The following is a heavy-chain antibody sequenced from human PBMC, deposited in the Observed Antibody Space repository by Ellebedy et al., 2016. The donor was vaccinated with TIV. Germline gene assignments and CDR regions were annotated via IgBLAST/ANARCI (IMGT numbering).Heavy chain of an antibody. CDR2: ISSSSSTI. CDR3: ARDGGIAAAGMGNYYYYGMDV. CDR1: GFTFSSYS. J-gene: IGHJ6*02. Sequence: PGGSLRLSCAASGFTFSSYSMNWVRQAPGKGLEWVSYISSSSSTIYYADSVKGRFTISRDNAKNSLYLQMNSLRAEDTAVYYCARDGGIAAAGMGNYYYYGMDVWGQGTTVTVSS. D-gene: IGHD6-13*01. V-gene: IGHV3-48*01.